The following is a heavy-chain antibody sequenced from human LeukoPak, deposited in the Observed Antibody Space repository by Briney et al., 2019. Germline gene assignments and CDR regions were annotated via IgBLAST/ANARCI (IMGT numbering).Heavy chain of an antibody. D-gene: IGHD3-10*01. CDR3: ARGGRITMVRGAGLDY. V-gene: IGHV4-31*03. CDR2: IYYSGST. Sequence: SETLSLTCTVSGGSISGGGYYWSWTRQHPGKGLEWLGYIYYSGSTYYNPSLKSRVTISVDTSKNQFSLKLSSVTAADTAVYYCARGGRITMVRGAGLDYWGQGTLVTVSS. CDR1: GGSISGGGYY. J-gene: IGHJ4*02.